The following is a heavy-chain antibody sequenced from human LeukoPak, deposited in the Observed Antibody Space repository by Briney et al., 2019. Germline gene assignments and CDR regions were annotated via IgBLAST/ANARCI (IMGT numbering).Heavy chain of an antibody. V-gene: IGHV3-7*01. D-gene: IGHD3-16*01. CDR2: IKQDGSDK. Sequence: GGSLRLSCAVSGFTFSSYWMNWVRQAPGKGLEWVANIKQDGSDKFYVDSVKGRFTISRDNAKNSLYLQMNSLRAEDTAVYYCARDWGLDYWGQGTLVTVSS. J-gene: IGHJ4*02. CDR1: GFTFSSYW. CDR3: ARDWGLDY.